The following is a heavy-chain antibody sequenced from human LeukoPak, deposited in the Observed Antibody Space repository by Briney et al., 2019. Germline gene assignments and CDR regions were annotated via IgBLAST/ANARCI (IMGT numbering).Heavy chain of an antibody. Sequence: PSETLSLTCTVSGRSISSGSYYWSWIRQPAGKGLEWIGRIYTSGSTNYNPSLKSRVTISVDTSKNQFSLKLSSVTAADTAVYYCARQGYSSDWRPFDYWGQGTLVTVSS. CDR3: ARQGYSSDWRPFDY. CDR1: GRSISSGSYY. V-gene: IGHV4-61*02. J-gene: IGHJ4*02. D-gene: IGHD6-19*01. CDR2: IYTSGST.